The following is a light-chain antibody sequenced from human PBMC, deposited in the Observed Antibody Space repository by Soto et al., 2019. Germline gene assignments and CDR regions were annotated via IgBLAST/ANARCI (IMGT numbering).Light chain of an antibody. Sequence: QSALTQPASVSGSPGQSITISCTGTRIDVGGYNYVSWYQHHPGKAPKLMIYGVTNRPSGVSIRFSGSKSGNTASLTISGLQPEDEAYYYCTSYIHRRTLVVFGGGTKLTVL. J-gene: IGLJ2*01. CDR2: GVT. CDR3: TSYIHRRTLVV. V-gene: IGLV2-14*01. CDR1: RIDVGGYNY.